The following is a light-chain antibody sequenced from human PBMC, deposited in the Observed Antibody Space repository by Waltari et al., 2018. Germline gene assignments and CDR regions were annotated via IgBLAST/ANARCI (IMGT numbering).Light chain of an antibody. J-gene: IGLJ1*01. V-gene: IGLV2-8*01. Sequence: QSALTQPPSASGSPGQSVTISCTGTGSGGSVSWYQQLPGKAPKLLIYEVSKRPSGVPDRFSGSKSGNTASLTVSGLRAEDEGDYYCSSDAVSNNFYDFGSGTKVTVL. CDR2: EVS. CDR3: SSDAVSNNFYD. CDR1: GSGGS.